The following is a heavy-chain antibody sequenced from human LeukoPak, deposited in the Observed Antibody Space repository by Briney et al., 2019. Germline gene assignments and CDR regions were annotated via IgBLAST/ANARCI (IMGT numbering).Heavy chain of an antibody. CDR2: IYHSGST. V-gene: IGHV4-38-2*02. CDR3: AREISGPLPAAMYNYYYYMDV. D-gene: IGHD2-2*01. CDR1: GYSLSSGYY. Sequence: SETLSLTCAVSGYSLSSGYYWGWIRQPPGKGLEWIGSIYHSGSTYYNPSLKSRVTISVDTSKNQFSLKLSSVTAAATAVYYCAREISGPLPAAMYNYYYYMDVWGKGTTVTVSS. J-gene: IGHJ6*03.